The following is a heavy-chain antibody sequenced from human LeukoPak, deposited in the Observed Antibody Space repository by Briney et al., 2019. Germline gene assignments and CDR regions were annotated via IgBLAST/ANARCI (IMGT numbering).Heavy chain of an antibody. Sequence: SETLSLTCTVSGGSISSYYWSWIRQPPGKGLEWIGYIYYSGSTNYNPSLKSRVTISVDTSKNQFSLKLSSVTAADTAVYYCARGPYSSGWYVSDFWGQGTLVTVSS. CDR2: IYYSGST. CDR1: GGSISSYY. V-gene: IGHV4-59*01. J-gene: IGHJ4*02. D-gene: IGHD6-19*01. CDR3: ARGPYSSGWYVSDF.